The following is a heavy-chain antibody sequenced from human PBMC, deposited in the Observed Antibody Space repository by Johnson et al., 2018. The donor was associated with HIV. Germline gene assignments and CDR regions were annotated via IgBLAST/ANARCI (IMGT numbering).Heavy chain of an antibody. V-gene: IGHV3-30*19. CDR3: ARDKGIAARPDAFDI. J-gene: IGHJ3*02. D-gene: IGHD6-6*01. CDR2: ISYDGSNK. CDR1: GCTLRSYG. Sequence: VQLVESGGGVVQPGRSLRLSCAASGCTLRSYGMHRVRQAPGKGLEWVAVISYDGSNKYYADSVKGRFTISRDNSKNTLYLQMNSLRAEDTAVYYCARDKGIAARPDAFDIWGQGTMVTVSS.